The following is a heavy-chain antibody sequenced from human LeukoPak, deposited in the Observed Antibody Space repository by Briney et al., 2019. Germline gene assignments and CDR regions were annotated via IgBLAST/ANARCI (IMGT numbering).Heavy chain of an antibody. V-gene: IGHV3-23*01. CDR3: AKVFPWFGELSTFDY. CDR1: GFTFSSYA. J-gene: IGHJ4*02. Sequence: GGSLRLSCAASGFTFSSYAMSWVRQAPGKGLEWVSAISGSGGSTYYADSVKGRFTISRDNSKSTLYLQMNSLRAEDAAVYYCAKVFPWFGELSTFDYWGQGTLVTVSS. CDR2: ISGSGGST. D-gene: IGHD3-10*01.